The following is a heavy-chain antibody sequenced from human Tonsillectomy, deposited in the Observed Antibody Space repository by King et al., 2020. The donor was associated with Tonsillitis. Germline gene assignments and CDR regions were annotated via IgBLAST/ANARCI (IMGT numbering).Heavy chain of an antibody. D-gene: IGHD3-22*01. CDR1: GGSVSNYY. Sequence: VQLQESGPGLVKPSETLSLTCTVSGGSVSNYYWSWIRQPPGKGLEWIGYIYYSGSTNYNPSLKSRVTISVDTSKNQFSLKLSSVTAADTAVYYCARSGAFYYYDSSGYQRDYYYMDVWGKGTTVTVSS. J-gene: IGHJ6*03. CDR2: IYYSGST. V-gene: IGHV4-59*02. CDR3: ARSGAFYYYDSSGYQRDYYYMDV.